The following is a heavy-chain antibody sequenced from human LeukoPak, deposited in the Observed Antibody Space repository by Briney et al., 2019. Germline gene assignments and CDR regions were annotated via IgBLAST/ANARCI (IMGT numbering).Heavy chain of an antibody. Sequence: SETLSLTCAVYGGSFSVYYWSWIRQPPGKGLEWIGEINHSGSTNYNPSLKSRVTISVDTSKNQFSLKLSSVTAADTAVYYCATYYYDSSGYPYYYYGMDVWGQGTTVTVSS. D-gene: IGHD3-22*01. CDR1: GGSFSVYY. CDR3: ATYYYDSSGYPYYYYGMDV. V-gene: IGHV4-34*01. CDR2: INHSGST. J-gene: IGHJ6*02.